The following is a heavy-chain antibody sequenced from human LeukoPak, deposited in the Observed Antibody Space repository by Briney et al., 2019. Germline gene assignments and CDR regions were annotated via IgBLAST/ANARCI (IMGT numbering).Heavy chain of an antibody. CDR2: ISSSSSYI. D-gene: IGHD3-22*01. J-gene: IGHJ6*03. CDR1: GFTFSSYG. CDR3: ARGHDSSGYYYFYYYYYYYMDV. V-gene: IGHV3-21*01. Sequence: GGSLRLSCAASGFTFSSYGMNWVRQAPGKGLEWVSSISSSSSYIYYADSVKGRFTISRDNAKNSLYLQMNSLRAEDTAVYYCARGHDSSGYYYFYYYYYYYMDVWGKGTTVTVSS.